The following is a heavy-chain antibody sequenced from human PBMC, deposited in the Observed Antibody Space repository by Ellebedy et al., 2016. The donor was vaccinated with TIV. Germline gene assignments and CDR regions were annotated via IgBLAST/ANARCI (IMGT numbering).Heavy chain of an antibody. CDR2: ITSGGSTM. J-gene: IGHJ4*02. CDR3: VRNNQYDYNFDY. CDR1: GFSFSDYY. Sequence: PGGSLRLSCDASGFSFSDYYMRWIRQAPGKGLEWVAYITSGGSTMKYAESVKGRFTITRDNAKKSLFLQMNSLRVEDTGTYYCVRNNQYDYNFDYWGRGTLVTVSS. D-gene: IGHD4-11*01. V-gene: IGHV3-11*01.